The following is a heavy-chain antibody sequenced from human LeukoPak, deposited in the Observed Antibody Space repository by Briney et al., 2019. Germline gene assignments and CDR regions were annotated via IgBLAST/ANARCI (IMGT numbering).Heavy chain of an antibody. J-gene: IGHJ4*02. CDR1: GFTFSSYA. Sequence: SGGSLRLSCAASGFTFSSYAMSWVRQAPGKGLEWVSAIRDSGSSTHYADSVKGRFTISRDNSKNTLYLQMNSLRAEDTAVYYCAKEIVGAPGGLWGQGTLVTVSS. D-gene: IGHD1-26*01. CDR3: AKEIVGAPGGL. CDR2: IRDSGSST. V-gene: IGHV3-23*01.